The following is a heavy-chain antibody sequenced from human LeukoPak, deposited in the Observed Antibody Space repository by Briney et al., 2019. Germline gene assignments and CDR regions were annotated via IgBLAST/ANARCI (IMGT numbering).Heavy chain of an antibody. CDR1: GYSFNSYG. CDR3: ARLLVTEYKSGWYGHNFDH. V-gene: IGHV1-18*01. J-gene: IGHJ4*02. Sequence: GASVKVSCKASGYSFNSYGIGWARQAPGQGLEWMGWLSVYNGHTSYAQKFQGVFTMTTDTSTDTAYMELRSLRSDDTAVYYCARLLVTEYKSGWYGHNFDHWGQGTQVTVSS. CDR2: LSVYNGHT. D-gene: IGHD6-13*01.